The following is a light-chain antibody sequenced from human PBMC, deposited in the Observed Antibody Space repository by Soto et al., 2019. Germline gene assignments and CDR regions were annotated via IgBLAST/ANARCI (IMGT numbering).Light chain of an antibody. CDR1: SSNIGGNS. CDR3: AAWDDILNGWV. Sequence: QSVLTQPPSVSAAPGQKVTISCSGSSSNIGGNSVSWYQQLPGTAPKLLIYDDNKRPSGIPDRFSGSKSGTSATLGITGFQTGDEADYYCAAWDDILNGWVFGGGT. J-gene: IGLJ3*02. CDR2: DDN. V-gene: IGLV1-51*01.